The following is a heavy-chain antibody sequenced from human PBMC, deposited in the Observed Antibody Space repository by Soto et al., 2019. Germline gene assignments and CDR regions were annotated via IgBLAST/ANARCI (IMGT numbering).Heavy chain of an antibody. CDR1: GFTVSSNY. CDR2: IYSGGST. D-gene: IGHD3-3*01. J-gene: IGHJ6*02. CDR3: ARVPTIFGVVTTYNGMDV. V-gene: IGHV3-53*01. Sequence: EVQLVESGGGLIQPGGSLRLSCAASGFTVSSNYMSWVRQAPGKGLEWVSVIYSGGSTYYADSVKGRCTICRDNSKNTVYPQMNSLRAEDTAVDYCARVPTIFGVVTTYNGMDVWGQGTTVTVSS.